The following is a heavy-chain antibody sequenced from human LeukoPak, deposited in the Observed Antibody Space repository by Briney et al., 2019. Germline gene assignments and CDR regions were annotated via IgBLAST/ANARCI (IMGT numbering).Heavy chain of an antibody. D-gene: IGHD3-22*01. CDR1: GFTFNNYA. J-gene: IGHJ3*02. Sequence: GRSLRLSCAASGFTFNNYAMHWVRQAPGKGLEWVAVISYDGRNEYYADSVKGRFTISRDNSKNTLYLQMYSLRAEDTAVYYCARDFYYYDSSGYLPQYAFDIWGQGTMVTVSS. CDR3: ARDFYYYDSSGYLPQYAFDI. V-gene: IGHV3-30*04. CDR2: ISYDGRNE.